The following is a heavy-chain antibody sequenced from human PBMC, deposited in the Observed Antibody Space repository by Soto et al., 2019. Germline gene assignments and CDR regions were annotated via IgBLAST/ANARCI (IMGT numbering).Heavy chain of an antibody. CDR2: ISAGGGNT. D-gene: IGHD2-2*01. V-gene: IGHV3-23*01. Sequence: EVQLLESGGGLVQPGGSLRLSCAVSGFSLSTYAMSWVRQAPGKGLEWVSGISAGGGNTYYADSVRGRFTISRDNSKDTLYLQITSLRAEDTAFYYCAKHAEYQLVSWFDPWGQGTLVTVSS. J-gene: IGHJ5*02. CDR3: AKHAEYQLVSWFDP. CDR1: GFSLSTYA.